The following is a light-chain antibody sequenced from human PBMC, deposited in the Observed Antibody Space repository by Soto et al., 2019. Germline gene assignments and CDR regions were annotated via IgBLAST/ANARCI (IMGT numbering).Light chain of an antibody. V-gene: IGKV1-39*01. J-gene: IGKJ5*01. CDR3: QQSYSSPIT. Sequence: DIPMTQSPSSLSASLGHGVTINCRASQSTSGFLTWYQQLPGKAPKLLIFAASGLKSGVPSRFSGSGSGTDFTLTISSLQPEDFATYYCQQSYSSPITFGQGTKLEI. CDR1: QSTSGF. CDR2: AAS.